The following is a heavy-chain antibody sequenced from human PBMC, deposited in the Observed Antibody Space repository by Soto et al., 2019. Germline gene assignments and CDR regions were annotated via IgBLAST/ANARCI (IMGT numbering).Heavy chain of an antibody. D-gene: IGHD3-16*01. CDR1: GFTFSSYG. CDR2: IWYDGSNT. V-gene: IGHV3-33*01. J-gene: IGHJ4*02. CDR3: AGGGSGGAFFDY. Sequence: QVQLVESGGGVVQPGRSLRLSCAASGFTFSSYGMDWVRQAPGKGLEWVALIWYDGSNTYYADSVTGRFTISRDSSKSTGFLQMDSLSADDTAVYYCAGGGSGGAFFDYWGQGALVTVS.